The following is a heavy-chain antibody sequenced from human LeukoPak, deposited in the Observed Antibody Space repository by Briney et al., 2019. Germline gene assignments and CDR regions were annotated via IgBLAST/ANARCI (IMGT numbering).Heavy chain of an antibody. J-gene: IGHJ4*02. CDR1: GFPFSVVW. Sequence: GGSLRLSCAASGFPFSVVWMSWVRQGLGKGLEWVGRITSKSDGGATHYAAAVKGRFTISRDDSKNTLYLQMNGLKAEDTGLFYCATMGGTMQSFDYWGQGTLVTVSS. V-gene: IGHV3-15*01. CDR2: ITSKSDGGAT. CDR3: ATMGGTMQSFDY. D-gene: IGHD1-26*01.